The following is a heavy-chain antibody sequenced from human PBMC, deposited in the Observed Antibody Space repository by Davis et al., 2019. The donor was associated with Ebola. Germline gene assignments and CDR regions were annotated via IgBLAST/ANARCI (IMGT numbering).Heavy chain of an antibody. CDR2: IRWNSGNI. Sequence: GGSLRLSCAVSGFSFAAYVMHWVRHVPGKGLEWVSGIRWNSGNIGYADSVKGRFTISGDNAKNSLYLQMNSLRAEDTALYYCARDFCSGSGCSHYFRGMDVWGQGTTVTVSS. V-gene: IGHV3-9*01. CDR3: ARDFCSGSGCSHYFRGMDV. CDR1: GFSFAAYV. J-gene: IGHJ6*02. D-gene: IGHD2-15*01.